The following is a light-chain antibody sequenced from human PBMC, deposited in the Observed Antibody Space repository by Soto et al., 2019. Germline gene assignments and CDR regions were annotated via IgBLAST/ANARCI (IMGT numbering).Light chain of an antibody. CDR2: EVS. J-gene: IGLJ3*02. CDR1: SSDVGGYNY. V-gene: IGLV2-14*01. Sequence: QSVLTQPASVSGSPGQSITISCTGTSSDVGGYNYVSWYQQHPGNAPKLMIYEVSNRSSGVSNRFSGSKSGNTASLTISGLQAEDEADYYCSSYTSSNTWVFGGGTKLTVL. CDR3: SSYTSSNTWV.